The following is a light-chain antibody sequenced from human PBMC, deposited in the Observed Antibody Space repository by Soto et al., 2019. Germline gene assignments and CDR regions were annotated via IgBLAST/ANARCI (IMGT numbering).Light chain of an antibody. Sequence: IVLTQSPGTLSLSPGERTTLSCRASQSISRYLAWYQQKPGQGPRLLIYGASSRATGTPARFSGSGSGTDFTLTISSLEPEDFAVYYCQQRSNWPRTFGQGTKVDI. CDR1: QSISRY. CDR3: QQRSNWPRT. CDR2: GAS. V-gene: IGKV3-11*01. J-gene: IGKJ1*01.